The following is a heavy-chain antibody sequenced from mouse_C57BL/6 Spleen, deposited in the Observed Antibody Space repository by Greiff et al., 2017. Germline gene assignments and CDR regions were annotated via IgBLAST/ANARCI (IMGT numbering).Heavy chain of an antibody. CDR1: GFSLTSYG. V-gene: IGHV2-2*01. Sequence: QVQLQQSGPGLVQPSPSLSITCTVSGFSLTSYGVHWVRQSPGKGLEWLGVIWSGGSTDYNAAFISRLSISKDNSKSQVFFKMNSLHADDTAIYYCARGRYFEVWVTGTTVTVSS. CDR3: ARGRYFEV. J-gene: IGHJ1*03. CDR2: IWSGGST.